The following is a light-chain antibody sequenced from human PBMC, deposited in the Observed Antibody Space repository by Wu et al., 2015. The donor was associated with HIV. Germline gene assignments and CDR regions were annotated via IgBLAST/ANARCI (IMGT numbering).Light chain of an antibody. CDR3: QHYDLPLST. CDR1: QGIMNS. V-gene: IGKV1-33*01. J-gene: IGKJ2*02. Sequence: DIQMTQSPSSLSASVGDRVTITCQASQGIMNSLNWYQQKPGKAPKLLIFDASNLHAGVPPGFSGSGFGTHFTFTISSLQPEDVATYYCQHYDLPLSTFGQGTKLEIK. CDR2: DAS.